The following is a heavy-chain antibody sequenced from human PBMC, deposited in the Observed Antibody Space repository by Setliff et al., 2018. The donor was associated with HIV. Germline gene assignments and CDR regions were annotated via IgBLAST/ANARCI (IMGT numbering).Heavy chain of an antibody. D-gene: IGHD2-15*01. CDR1: GYTFTNYW. CDR3: ASSITVAAGRSHYYYAMDV. V-gene: IGHV5-51*01. Sequence: GESLKISCQASGYTFTNYWIGWVRQMPGEGLEWMGIIYPGDSDITYSPSFEGQVTISADKSISTAYLQWSSLKASDTAIYYCASSITVAAGRSHYYYAMDVWGQGTMVTVSS. CDR2: IYPGDSDI. J-gene: IGHJ6*02.